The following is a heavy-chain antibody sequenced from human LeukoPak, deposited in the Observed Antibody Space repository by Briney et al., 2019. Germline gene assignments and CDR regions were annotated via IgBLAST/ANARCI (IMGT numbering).Heavy chain of an antibody. CDR1: GFTFSNAW. Sequence: PGGSLRLSCAASGFTFSNAWMSWVRQAPGKGLEWVGRIKSKTDGGTTDYAAPVKGRFTISRDDSKNTLYLRMNSLKTEDTAVYYCTTAPYYTTDYGDYYYYYGMDVWGQGTTVTVSS. V-gene: IGHV3-15*01. J-gene: IGHJ6*02. D-gene: IGHD4-17*01. CDR2: IKSKTDGGTT. CDR3: TTAPYYTTDYGDYYYYYGMDV.